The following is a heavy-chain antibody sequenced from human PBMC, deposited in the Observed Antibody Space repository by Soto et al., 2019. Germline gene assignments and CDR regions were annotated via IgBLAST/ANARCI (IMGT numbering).Heavy chain of an antibody. CDR3: ARDSSSNWSYYYGMDV. J-gene: IGHJ6*02. D-gene: IGHD6-13*01. Sequence: ASVKVSCKASGYTFTTYGISWVRQAPGQGLEWMGWISAYNGNTNYAQKLQGRVTMTTDTSTNTAYMELRSLRSDDTAVYYCARDSSSNWSYYYGMDVWGQGTTVTVSS. V-gene: IGHV1-18*01. CDR2: ISAYNGNT. CDR1: GYTFTTYG.